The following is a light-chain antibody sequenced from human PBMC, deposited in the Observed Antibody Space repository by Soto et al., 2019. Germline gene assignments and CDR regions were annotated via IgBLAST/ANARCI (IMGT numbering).Light chain of an antibody. CDR2: DAS. J-gene: IGKJ1*01. CDR3: QQYAYWPET. Sequence: EIVMTQSPATLSVSPGERATLSCRASQSVRSKLAWYQQKPGQAPRLLIYDASTRATGIPARFSGSGSGTEFTLTISSLQSEDFAVYYCQQYAYWPETFGQGTKVDI. V-gene: IGKV3-15*01. CDR1: QSVRSK.